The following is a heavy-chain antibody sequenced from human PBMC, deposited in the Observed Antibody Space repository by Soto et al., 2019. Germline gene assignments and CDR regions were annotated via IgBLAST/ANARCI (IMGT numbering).Heavy chain of an antibody. D-gene: IGHD2-2*01. CDR3: ARGHRVPAGIHYYYYMDV. CDR2: MNPNSGNT. V-gene: IGHV1-8*01. CDR1: GYTFTSYD. Sequence: ASVKVSCKASGYTFTSYDINWVRQATGQGLEWMGWMNPNSGNTGYAQKFQGRVTMTRNTSISTAYMELSSLRSEDTAVYYCARGHRVPAGIHYYYYMDVWGKGTTVTVSS. J-gene: IGHJ6*03.